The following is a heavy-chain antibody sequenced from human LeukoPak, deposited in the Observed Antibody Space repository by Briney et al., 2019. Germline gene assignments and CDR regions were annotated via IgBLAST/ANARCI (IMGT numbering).Heavy chain of an antibody. J-gene: IGHJ3*01. CDR1: GFTFSSYA. V-gene: IGHV3-23*01. D-gene: IGHD1-26*01. CDR2: ISGSGGST. Sequence: GGSLRLSCAASGFTFSSYAMSWVRQAPGKGLEWVSAISGSGGSTYYADSVKGRFTISRDNSKNTLYLQMNSLRAEDTAVYYCAKGQAVYSGSPAAFDVWGQGTMVTVSS. CDR3: AKGQAVYSGSPAAFDV.